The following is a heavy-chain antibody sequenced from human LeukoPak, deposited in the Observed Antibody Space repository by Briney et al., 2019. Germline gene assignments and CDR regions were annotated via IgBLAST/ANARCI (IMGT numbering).Heavy chain of an antibody. CDR1: GGSISSYY. D-gene: IGHD3-22*01. CDR2: IYYSEST. V-gene: IGHV4-4*07. CDR3: ARDQKDGSYYYDSSGWIDY. Sequence: SETLSLTCTVSGGSISSYYWSWIRQPAGKGLEGIGSIYYSESTYYNPSLKSRVTISVDTSKNQFSLKLSSVTAADTAVYYCARDQKDGSYYYDSSGWIDYWGQGTLVTVSS. J-gene: IGHJ4*02.